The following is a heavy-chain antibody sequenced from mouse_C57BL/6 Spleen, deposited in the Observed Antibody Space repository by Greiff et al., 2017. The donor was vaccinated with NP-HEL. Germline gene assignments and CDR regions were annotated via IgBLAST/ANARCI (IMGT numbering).Heavy chain of an antibody. J-gene: IGHJ2*01. Sequence: VQLQQSGAELVRPGASVTLSCKASGYTFTDYEMHWVKQTPVHGLEWIGAIDPETGGTAYNQKFKGKAILTADKSSSTAYMELRSLTSEDSAVYYCTRVTVGATSPYFDYWSQGTTLTVSS. D-gene: IGHD1-1*01. V-gene: IGHV1-15*01. CDR1: GYTFTDYE. CDR2: IDPETGGT. CDR3: TRVTVGATSPYFDY.